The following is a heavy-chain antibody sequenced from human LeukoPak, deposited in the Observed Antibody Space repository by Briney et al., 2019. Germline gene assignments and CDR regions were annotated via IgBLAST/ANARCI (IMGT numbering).Heavy chain of an antibody. CDR1: GYTFTGYY. CDR3: ARYRSVPPFDP. D-gene: IGHD6-25*01. V-gene: IGHV1-2*02. Sequence: ASVKVSCKASGYTFTGYYMHWVRQAPGQGLEWMGWINPNSGDTNYAQMFQGRVTMTRDTSISTAYMELSRLRSDDTAVYYCARYRSVPPFDPWGQGTLVTV. J-gene: IGHJ5*02. CDR2: INPNSGDT.